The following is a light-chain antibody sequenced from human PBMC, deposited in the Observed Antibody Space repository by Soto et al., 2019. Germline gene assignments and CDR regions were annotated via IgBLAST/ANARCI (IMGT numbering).Light chain of an antibody. Sequence: EIVLTQSPATLSLSPGERATLSCTARQSVGSYFAWYQQKPGQAPRLLIYDAFSRSTGIPARFSGSGSGTDFTIAISSLEPEDFAVYFCQQRSSWPLTFGGGTMVELK. CDR3: QQRSSWPLT. CDR1: QSVGSY. CDR2: DAF. V-gene: IGKV3-11*01. J-gene: IGKJ4*01.